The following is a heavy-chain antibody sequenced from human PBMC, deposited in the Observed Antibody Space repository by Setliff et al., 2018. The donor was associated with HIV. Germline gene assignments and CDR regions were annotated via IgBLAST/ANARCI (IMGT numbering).Heavy chain of an antibody. Sequence: ASVKVSCKASGYTFTTYVMHWVRQAPGQRLEWMGWINTVNGYTKYSQNFQGRVTITRDTSASTAYMDLGSLRSEDTAVYYCARRRDGYNSAPWRNDYWGQGTLVTV. CDR2: INTVNGYT. D-gene: IGHD5-12*01. CDR1: GYTFTTYV. CDR3: ARRRDGYNSAPWRNDY. V-gene: IGHV1-3*04. J-gene: IGHJ4*02.